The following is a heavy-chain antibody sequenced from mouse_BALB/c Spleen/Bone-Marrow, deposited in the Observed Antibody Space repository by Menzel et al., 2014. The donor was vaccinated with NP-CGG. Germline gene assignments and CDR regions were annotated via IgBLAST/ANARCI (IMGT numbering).Heavy chain of an antibody. Sequence: EVQLVESGGGLVQPGGSRKLSCAASGFTFSDYGMAWARQALGKGPEWVAFISNLAYSIYYADSVTGRFTTSRENAKNTLYLEMSSLRSEDTAMYYCARGGIYYGNYLANWGQGTLVTVSA. CDR2: ISNLAYSI. D-gene: IGHD2-1*01. J-gene: IGHJ3*01. CDR3: ARGGIYYGNYLAN. CDR1: GFTFSDYG. V-gene: IGHV5-15*02.